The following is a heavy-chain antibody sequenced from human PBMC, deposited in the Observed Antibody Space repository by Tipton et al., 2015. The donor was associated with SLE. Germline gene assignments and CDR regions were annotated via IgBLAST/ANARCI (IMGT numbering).Heavy chain of an antibody. D-gene: IGHD3-3*01. CDR1: GGSISSSSYY. CDR3: ARDTIFGVAH. CDR2: IYHSGTA. J-gene: IGHJ4*02. Sequence: LRLSCTVSGGSISSSSYYWGWIRQPPGKGLEWIGSIYHSGTAYYNPSLKSRVIISVDTSKNQFSLKLSSVTAADTAVYYCARDTIFGVAHWGQGTLVTVSS. V-gene: IGHV4-39*07.